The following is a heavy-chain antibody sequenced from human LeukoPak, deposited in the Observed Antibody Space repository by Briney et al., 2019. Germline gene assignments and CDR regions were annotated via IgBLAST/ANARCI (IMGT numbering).Heavy chain of an antibody. CDR3: ARDGRYYDSSGFDY. CDR1: GFTVSSNY. D-gene: IGHD3-22*01. Sequence: PGGSLRLSCAASGFTVSSNYMRWVRQAPGKGLEWVSVIYSGGSTYYADSVKGRFTISRDNSKNTLYLQMNSLRAEDTAVYYRARDGRYYDSSGFDYWGQGTLVTVSS. V-gene: IGHV3-66*02. CDR2: IYSGGST. J-gene: IGHJ4*02.